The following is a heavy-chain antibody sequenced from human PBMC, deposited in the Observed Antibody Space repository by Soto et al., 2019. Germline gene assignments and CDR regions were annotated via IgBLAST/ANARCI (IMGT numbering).Heavy chain of an antibody. D-gene: IGHD1-26*01. CDR2: IYHSGST. CDR3: ARVSGSYYYGMDV. CDR1: GGYISSSNW. V-gene: IGHV4-4*02. Sequence: QVQLQESGPGLVKPSGTLSLTCAVTGGYISSSNWWSWVRQPPGKGLEWIGEIYHSGSTNYNPSLKSRVTISVDKSKNQFSLKLSSVIAADTAVYYCARVSGSYYYGMDVWGQGTTVTVSS. J-gene: IGHJ6*02.